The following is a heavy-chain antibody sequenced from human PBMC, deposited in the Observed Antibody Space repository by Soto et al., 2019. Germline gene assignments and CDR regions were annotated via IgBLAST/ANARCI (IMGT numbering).Heavy chain of an antibody. CDR2: ISAYNGNT. J-gene: IGHJ6*02. CDR1: GYSFTTYG. CDR3: ASEGPAPYYYFGMDV. V-gene: IGHV1-18*01. Sequence: QVQLVQSGGEVKKPGASVKVSCKTSGYSFTTYGISWVRQAPGQGLEWMGWISAYNGNTNYAQKLQGRGTMTTDTATRTAYMELRSLRSDDTAVYYCASEGPAPYYYFGMDVWGQGSTVTVSS.